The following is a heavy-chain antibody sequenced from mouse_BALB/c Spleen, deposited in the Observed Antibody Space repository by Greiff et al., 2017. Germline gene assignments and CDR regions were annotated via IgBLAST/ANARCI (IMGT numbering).Heavy chain of an antibody. V-gene: IGHV14-4*02. CDR3: KGITTVVANYFDY. J-gene: IGHJ2*01. D-gene: IGHD1-1*01. CDR2: IDPENGDT. Sequence: EVQLVESGAELVRSGASVKLSCTASGFNIKDYYMHWVKQRPEQGLEWIGWIDPENGDTEYAPKFQGKATMTADTSSNTAYLQLSSLTSEDTAVYYCKGITTVVANYFDYWGQGTTLTVSS. CDR1: GFNIKDYY.